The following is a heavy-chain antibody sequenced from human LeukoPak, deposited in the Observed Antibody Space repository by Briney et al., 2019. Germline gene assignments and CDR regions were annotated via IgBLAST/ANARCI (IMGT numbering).Heavy chain of an antibody. CDR3: ARDGNYYDSSEGDY. V-gene: IGHV1-2*02. D-gene: IGHD3-22*01. CDR2: INPNSGGT. J-gene: IGHJ4*02. Sequence: ASVKVSCKASGYTFTGYYMHWVRQAPGQGLEWMGWINPNSGGTNYAQKFQGRVTMTRDTSISTAYMELSRLRSDDTAVYYCARDGNYYDSSEGDYWGQGTLVTVSS. CDR1: GYTFTGYY.